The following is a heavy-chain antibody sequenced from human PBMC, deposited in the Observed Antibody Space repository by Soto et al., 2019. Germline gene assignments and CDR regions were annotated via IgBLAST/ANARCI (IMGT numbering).Heavy chain of an antibody. D-gene: IGHD6-13*01. J-gene: IGHJ6*02. CDR2: INHSGST. Sequence: SETLSLTCAVYGGSFSGYYWSWIRQPPGKGLEWIGEINHSGSTNYNPSLKSRVTISVDTSKNQFSLKLSSVTAADTAVYYCARVTAAPDYYYYGMDVWGQGTTVTVSS. CDR1: GGSFSGYY. CDR3: ARVTAAPDYYYYGMDV. V-gene: IGHV4-34*01.